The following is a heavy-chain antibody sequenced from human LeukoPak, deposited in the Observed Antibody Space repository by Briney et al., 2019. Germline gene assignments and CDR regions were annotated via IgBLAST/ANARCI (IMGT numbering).Heavy chain of an antibody. Sequence: ASVKVSCKASGYTFTSYGISWVRQAPGQGLEWMGWISAYNGNTNYAQKLQGRVTMTTDTSTSTAYMELRSLRSEDTAVYYCARDEGIAAAGYAFDIWGQGTMVTVSS. CDR1: GYTFTSYG. CDR3: ARDEGIAAAGYAFDI. V-gene: IGHV1-18*01. CDR2: ISAYNGNT. J-gene: IGHJ3*02. D-gene: IGHD6-13*01.